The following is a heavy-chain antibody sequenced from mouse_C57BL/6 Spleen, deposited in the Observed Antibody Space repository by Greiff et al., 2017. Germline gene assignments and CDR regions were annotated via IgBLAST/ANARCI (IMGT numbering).Heavy chain of an antibody. J-gene: IGHJ2*01. Sequence: EVQGVESGPELVKPGASVKISCKASGYSFTDYNMNWVKQSNGKSLEWIGVINPNYGTTSYNQKFKGKATLTVEQSSSTAYMQLNSLTSEDSAVYYCARSIYDGYYETGDYWGQGTTLTVSS. V-gene: IGHV1-39*01. D-gene: IGHD2-3*01. CDR2: INPNYGTT. CDR3: ARSIYDGYYETGDY. CDR1: GYSFTDYN.